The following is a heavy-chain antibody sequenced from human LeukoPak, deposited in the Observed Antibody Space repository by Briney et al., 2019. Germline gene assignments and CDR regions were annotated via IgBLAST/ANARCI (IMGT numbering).Heavy chain of an antibody. CDR3: ARLLRSSRGYYDSSGYSLFDAFDI. J-gene: IGHJ3*02. V-gene: IGHV3-7*01. D-gene: IGHD3-22*01. CDR1: GFTFSSYW. CDR2: IKQDGSEK. Sequence: PGGSLRLSCAASGFTFSSYWMSWVRQAPGKGLEWVANIKQDGSEKYYVDSVKGRFTISRDNAKNSLYLQMNSLRAEDTAVYYCARLLRSSRGYYDSSGYSLFDAFDIWGQGTMVTVSS.